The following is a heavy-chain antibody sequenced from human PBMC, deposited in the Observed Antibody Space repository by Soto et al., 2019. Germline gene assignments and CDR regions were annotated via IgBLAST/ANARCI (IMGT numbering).Heavy chain of an antibody. V-gene: IGHV3-23*01. CDR3: AKALSSRYCSSTSGYYYYGMDV. D-gene: IGHD2-2*01. CDR2: ISGSGGST. J-gene: IGHJ6*02. CDR1: GFTFSSYA. Sequence: GGSLKLSCAASGFTFSSYAMSWVRQAPGKGLEWVSAISGSGGSTYYADSVKGRFTISRDNSKNTLYLQMNSLRAEYMAVYYCAKALSSRYCSSTSGYYYYGMDVWGQGTTVTVSS.